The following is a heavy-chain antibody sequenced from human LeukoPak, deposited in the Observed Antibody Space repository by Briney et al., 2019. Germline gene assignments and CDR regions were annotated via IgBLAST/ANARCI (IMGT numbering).Heavy chain of an antibody. J-gene: IGHJ4*02. CDR3: ARKDSGWYDY. Sequence: GGSLRLSCAASGFTVSTNYMSWVRQAPGKGLEWVSLIYSGGSTYYADSVKGRFTISRDNSKNTVYLQMNSLRAEDTAMYYCARKDSGWYDYWGQGTLVTVSS. D-gene: IGHD6-19*01. CDR2: IYSGGST. V-gene: IGHV3-53*01. CDR1: GFTVSTNY.